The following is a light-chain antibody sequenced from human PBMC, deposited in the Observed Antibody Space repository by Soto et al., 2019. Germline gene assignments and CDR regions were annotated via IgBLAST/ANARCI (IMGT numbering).Light chain of an antibody. CDR3: XQYGSSPPT. V-gene: IGKV3-20*01. Sequence: EIVLTQSPGTLSLSPGERATLSCRASRSVSNNYVAWYQRKPGQAPRLRIYGASSRATDIPRRFSGSGSGTXXXLXXXXLEPXDFAXXXXXQYGSSPPTLGQGTKVESK. CDR1: RSVSNNY. CDR2: GAS. J-gene: IGKJ1*01.